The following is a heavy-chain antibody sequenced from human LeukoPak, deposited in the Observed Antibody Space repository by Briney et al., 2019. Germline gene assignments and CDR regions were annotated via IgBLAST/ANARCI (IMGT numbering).Heavy chain of an antibody. Sequence: SETLSLTCTVSGGSISSYYWSWIQQPSGKGLEWIGYIYYSGSTNYNPSLKSRVTISVDTSKNQFSLKLSSVPAADTAVYYCARRMDYYYYMAVSGKGTTATVS. CDR3: ARRMDYYYYMAV. J-gene: IGHJ6*03. CDR1: GGSISSYY. V-gene: IGHV4-59*08. CDR2: IYYSGST.